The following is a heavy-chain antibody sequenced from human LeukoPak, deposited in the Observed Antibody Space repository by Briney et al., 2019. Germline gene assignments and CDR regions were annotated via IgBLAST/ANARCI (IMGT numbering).Heavy chain of an antibody. J-gene: IGHJ4*02. CDR2: INPNSDYT. CDR1: GYTFTDYY. Sequence: ASVRVSYKASGYTFTDYYIHWVRQAPGQGLEWMGWINPNSDYTFYAQKFQGRVTLTRDTSISTVYMELTTLTSDDTALYYCAVAPGDYWGQGTLVSVSA. CDR3: AVAPGDY. V-gene: IGHV1-2*02. D-gene: IGHD2-21*01.